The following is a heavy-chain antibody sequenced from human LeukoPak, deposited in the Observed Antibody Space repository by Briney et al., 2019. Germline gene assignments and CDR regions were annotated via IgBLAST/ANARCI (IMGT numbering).Heavy chain of an antibody. Sequence: PSETLSLTCTVSSGSIRSYFWSWIRQPPGKGLEWIGYIYYSGSTHYNPSLKSRVTMSVDTSKKEFSLKLTSATAADTAVYYCARSPDYSNYQGDWFDPWGQGTLVTVSP. J-gene: IGHJ5*02. D-gene: IGHD4-11*01. CDR1: SGSIRSYF. CDR2: IYYSGST. CDR3: ARSPDYSNYQGDWFDP. V-gene: IGHV4-59*01.